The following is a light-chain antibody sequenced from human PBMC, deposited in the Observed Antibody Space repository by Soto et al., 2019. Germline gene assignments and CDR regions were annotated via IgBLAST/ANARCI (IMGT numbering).Light chain of an antibody. V-gene: IGKV3-20*01. J-gene: IGKJ1*01. Sequence: EIVLTQSLGTLSMSPVERATLSCRASQSISSNYLAWYQQKPGQAPRLLIYGASSRATGIPDRFSGSGSGTDFTLTISRLEAEDFAVYYCQQYCSSPRTFGQGTKVEFK. CDR2: GAS. CDR3: QQYCSSPRT. CDR1: QSISSNY.